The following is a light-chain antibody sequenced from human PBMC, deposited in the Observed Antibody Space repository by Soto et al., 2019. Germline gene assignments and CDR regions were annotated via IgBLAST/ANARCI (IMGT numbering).Light chain of an antibody. CDR3: MQSLQTPLT. V-gene: IGKV2-28*01. CDR1: QSLRHSNGNKC. Sequence: DIVLTQSPLSLPVTPGAPASISCRSSQSLRHSNGNKCLAWYVQKSGQSPQLLIYSGSTRASGVPDRFSGSGSGTDCTLNISRVEADDVGVYYCMQSLQTPLTFGGGTNVEIK. J-gene: IGKJ4*01. CDR2: SGS.